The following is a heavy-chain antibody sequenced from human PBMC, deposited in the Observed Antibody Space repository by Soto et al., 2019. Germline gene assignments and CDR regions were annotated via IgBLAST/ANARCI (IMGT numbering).Heavy chain of an antibody. D-gene: IGHD3-10*01. CDR1: GFTFSSYA. CDR3: ARDPQGSYCYIDY. J-gene: IGHJ4*02. CDR2: ISKDGNSK. V-gene: IGHV3-30-3*01. Sequence: GGSLRLSCAASGFTFSSYAIHWVRQAPGKGLECVTIISKDGNSKHYADSVKGRFTISRDNSKNTLFLQMNSLRAEDTAVYYCARDPQGSYCYIDYWGQGTPVTVS.